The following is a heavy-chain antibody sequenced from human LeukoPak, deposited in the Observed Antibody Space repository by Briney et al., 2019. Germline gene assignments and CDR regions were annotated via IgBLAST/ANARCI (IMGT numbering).Heavy chain of an antibody. CDR3: ARMVVDVTRWFDP. CDR1: GDSMSSSRYS. CDR2: IYHGGST. D-gene: IGHD2-15*01. J-gene: IGHJ5*02. Sequence: PSETLSLTCDVSGDSMSSSRYSWSWLRQPPGKGLEWIGYIYHGGSTHYNPSLKSRVTVSVDRSKKQFSLNLSSVTAADTAVYYCARMVVDVTRWFDPWGQGTLVTVSS. V-gene: IGHV4-30-2*01.